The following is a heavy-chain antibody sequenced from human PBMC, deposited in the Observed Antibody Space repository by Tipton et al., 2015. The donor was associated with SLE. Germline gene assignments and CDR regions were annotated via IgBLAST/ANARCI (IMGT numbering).Heavy chain of an antibody. J-gene: IGHJ4*02. CDR3: ARVGLPAAIRGWYFDY. V-gene: IGHV3-48*01. D-gene: IGHD2-2*01. Sequence: GSLRLSCAVSGFSFSGYSMNWVRQAPGKGLEWVSYISSSSSTIHYADSVKGRSTISRDNAKNSLYLQMNSLRAADTAVYYCARVGLPAAIRGWYFDYWGQGTLVTVSS. CDR2: ISSSSSTI. CDR1: GFSFSGYS.